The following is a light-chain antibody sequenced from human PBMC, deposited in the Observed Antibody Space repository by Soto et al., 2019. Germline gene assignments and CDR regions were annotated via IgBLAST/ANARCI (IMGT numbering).Light chain of an antibody. CDR2: NNN. V-gene: IGLV1-44*01. Sequence: QSVLTQPPSASGTPGQRVTISCSGSSSNIGSNTVNWYQQLPGTAPKLLIYNNNRRPSGVPDRFSGSKSGTSASLAISGLQSGDEADYYCAAWDDSLNGYVFGTGTKLTVL. J-gene: IGLJ1*01. CDR3: AAWDDSLNGYV. CDR1: SSNIGSNT.